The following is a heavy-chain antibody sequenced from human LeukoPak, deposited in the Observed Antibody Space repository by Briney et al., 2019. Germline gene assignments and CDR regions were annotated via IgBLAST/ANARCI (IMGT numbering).Heavy chain of an antibody. D-gene: IGHD6-6*01. CDR3: ARGGIAARAIYYYYYMDV. V-gene: IGHV4-59*08. CDR1: GGSISSYY. CDR2: IYYSGST. J-gene: IGHJ6*03. Sequence: SETLSLTCTVSGGSISSYYWSWIRQPPGKGLEWIGYIYYSGSTNYNPSLKSRVTISVDTSKNQFSLKLSSVTAADTAVYYCARGGIAARAIYYYYYMDVWGKGTTVTVSS.